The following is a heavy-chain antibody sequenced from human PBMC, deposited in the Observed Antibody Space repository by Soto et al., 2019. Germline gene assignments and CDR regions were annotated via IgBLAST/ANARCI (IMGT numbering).Heavy chain of an antibody. Sequence: HLQLPESGQGLVKPSETLSLTFPVSGGSISRTSYYWVWIRQPPGDGQEWIGRFYYSGSTYVNPSLMSRGTRSVDTSATQFSLKLSSVTAADTAGYYCERQVVYGTVACTGSFDYWGQGTLVTVSS. J-gene: IGHJ4*02. CDR1: GGSISRTSYY. CDR3: ERQVVYGTVACTGSFDY. CDR2: FYYSGST. V-gene: IGHV4-39*01. D-gene: IGHD3-10*02.